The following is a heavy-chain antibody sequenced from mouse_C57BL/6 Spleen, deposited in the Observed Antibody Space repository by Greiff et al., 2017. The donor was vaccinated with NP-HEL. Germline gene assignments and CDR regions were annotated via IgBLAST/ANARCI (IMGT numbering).Heavy chain of an antibody. CDR3: ARVGYGNYKLWFAY. CDR2: ISDGGSYT. Sequence: DVHLVESGGGLVKPGGSLKLSCAASGFTFSSYAMSWVRQTPEKRLEWVATISDGGSYTYYPDNVKGRFTISRDHAKNNLYLQMSQLMSEDTAMYYCARVGYGNYKLWFAYWGQGTLVTVSA. J-gene: IGHJ3*01. D-gene: IGHD2-10*02. CDR1: GFTFSSYA. V-gene: IGHV5-4*01.